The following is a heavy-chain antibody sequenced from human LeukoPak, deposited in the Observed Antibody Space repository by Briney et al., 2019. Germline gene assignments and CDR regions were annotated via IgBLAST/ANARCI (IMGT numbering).Heavy chain of an antibody. Sequence: GGSLRLSCAASGFTFSDYWMNWVRQAPGKGLEWVANIKQDGSEKYYVDSVRGRFTISRGNAKNSLYLQMNSLRAEDTAIYYCAREPPPLDSSTYYYSMDVWGKGTTVTVSS. CDR2: IKQDGSEK. D-gene: IGHD2/OR15-2a*01. J-gene: IGHJ6*03. V-gene: IGHV3-7*01. CDR3: AREPPPLDSSTYYYSMDV. CDR1: GFTFSDYW.